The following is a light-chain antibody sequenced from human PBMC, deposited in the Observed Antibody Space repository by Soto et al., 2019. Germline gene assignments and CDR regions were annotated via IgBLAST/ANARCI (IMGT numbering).Light chain of an antibody. V-gene: IGLV1-44*01. J-gene: IGLJ2*01. Sequence: QTVVTQPPSASGTPGQRVTISCSGSSSNIGSYIVNWYQQLPGTAPKLLIYNNNQRPSGVPDRFSGSKSGTSASLAISGLQSEDEADYYCAAWDDSLNGVLFGGGTKLTVL. CDR1: SSNIGSYI. CDR2: NNN. CDR3: AAWDDSLNGVL.